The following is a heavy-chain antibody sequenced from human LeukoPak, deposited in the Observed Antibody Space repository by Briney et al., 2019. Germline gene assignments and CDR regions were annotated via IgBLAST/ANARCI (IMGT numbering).Heavy chain of an antibody. CDR3: TRYLPVRSLVQGIIIYVLIDY. CDR1: GFNFNTIS. CDR2: ISPDGDTI. V-gene: IGHV3-21*01. D-gene: IGHD3-10*01. J-gene: IGHJ4*02. Sequence: GGSRRLSCEASGFNFNTISMNWVRQAPGKGLEWVSSISPDGDTIYHADSVKGRFTTSRDNAERSLYLQMNSLRAENTAVYYCTRYLPVRSLVQGIIIYVLIDYWGQGTLVTVSS.